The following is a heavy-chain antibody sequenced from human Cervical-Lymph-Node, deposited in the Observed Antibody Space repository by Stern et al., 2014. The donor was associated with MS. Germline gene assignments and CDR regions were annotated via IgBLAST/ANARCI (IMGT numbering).Heavy chain of an antibody. J-gene: IGHJ4*02. CDR1: DYTFTSYG. CDR2: ITTHNGNT. Sequence: QVQLGQSGPEVKKPGASVKVSCKASDYTFTSYGISWVRQVPGQGLEWMGWITTHNGNTDYAQKVQDRVTLTADTSTNTAYMELRNLRSDDTAVYYCARSSSWYFDYWGQGTVVTVSS. V-gene: IGHV1-18*01. D-gene: IGHD2-15*01. CDR3: ARSSSWYFDY.